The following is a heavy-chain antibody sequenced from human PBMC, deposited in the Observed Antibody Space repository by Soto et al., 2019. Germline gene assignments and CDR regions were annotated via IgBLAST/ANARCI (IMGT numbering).Heavy chain of an antibody. Sequence: QVQLVQSGAEVKKPGSSVKVSCKASGGTFSSYAINWVRQAPGQGLEWMGGIIPIFGTANYAQKFQGRVTIPADESTSTAYVELSSLRSEDTAVYYCARGSGGSSYYYYGMDVWGQGTTVTVSS. D-gene: IGHD2-15*01. V-gene: IGHV1-69*12. J-gene: IGHJ6*02. CDR3: ARGSGGSSYYYYGMDV. CDR2: IIPIFGTA. CDR1: GGTFSSYA.